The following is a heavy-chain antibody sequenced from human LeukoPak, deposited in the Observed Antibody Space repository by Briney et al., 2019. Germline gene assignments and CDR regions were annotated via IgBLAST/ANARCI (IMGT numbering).Heavy chain of an antibody. V-gene: IGHV4-4*07. Sequence: SETLSLTCTVSGGSISSYYWNWIRQPAGKGLEWVGRVYISGYTKYNPSLKSRLTMSVDASKSQFSLKLSSVTAAHTAVYYCARDLGQQLAADWFDPWGQGTLVTVSS. CDR3: ARDLGQQLAADWFDP. CDR1: GGSISSYY. CDR2: VYISGYT. D-gene: IGHD6-13*01. J-gene: IGHJ5*02.